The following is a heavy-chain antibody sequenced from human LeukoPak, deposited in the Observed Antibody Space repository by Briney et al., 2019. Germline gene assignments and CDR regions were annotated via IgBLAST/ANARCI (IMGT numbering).Heavy chain of an antibody. CDR1: GFTFSSYA. CDR3: AKDDSSGWDRYYYYYYGMDV. V-gene: IGHV3-30*07. J-gene: IGHJ6*02. Sequence: GGSLRLSCAASGFTFSSYAMHWVRQAPGKGLEWVAVISYDGSNKYYADSVKGRFTISRDNSKNTLYLQMNSLRAEDTAVYYCAKDDSSGWDRYYYYYYGMDVWGQGTTVTVSS. CDR2: ISYDGSNK. D-gene: IGHD6-19*01.